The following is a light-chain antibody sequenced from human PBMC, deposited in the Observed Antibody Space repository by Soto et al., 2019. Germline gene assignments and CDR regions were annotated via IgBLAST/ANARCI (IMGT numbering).Light chain of an antibody. CDR3: AEWDDSLSCPV. CDR2: NNS. CDR1: SSNIGSRS. J-gene: IGLJ3*02. Sequence: QSVLTQPPSASGTPGQRVTISCSGSSSNIGSRSVNWYQQLPGTAPKLLIHNNSQRPSGVPDRFSGSKSGTSASLAISGLQSEDEADYYCAEWDDSLSCPVFGGGTKLTVL. V-gene: IGLV1-44*01.